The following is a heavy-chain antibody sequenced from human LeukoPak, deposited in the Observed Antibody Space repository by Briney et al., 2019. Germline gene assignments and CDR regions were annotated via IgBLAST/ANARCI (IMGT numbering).Heavy chain of an antibody. CDR3: ARTGYSSGWSFDDAFDI. Sequence: GGSLRLSCAASGFTFSSYGMHCVRQAPGKGLEWVAVISYDGSNKYYADSVKGRFTISRDNSKNTLYLQMNSLRAEDTAVYYCARTGYSSGWSFDDAFDIWGQGTMVTVSS. D-gene: IGHD6-19*01. V-gene: IGHV3-30*03. J-gene: IGHJ3*02. CDR1: GFTFSSYG. CDR2: ISYDGSNK.